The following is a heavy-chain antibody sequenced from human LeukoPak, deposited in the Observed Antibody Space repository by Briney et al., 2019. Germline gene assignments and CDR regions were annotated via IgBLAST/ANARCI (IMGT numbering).Heavy chain of an antibody. CDR2: INPNSGGA. D-gene: IGHD6-19*01. V-gene: IGHV1-2*02. Sequence: VASVNVSCKASGYTFTGYTMHWVRQAPGQGLEWMGWINPNSGGANYAQKFQGRVTMTRDTSISTAYMELSRLRSVDTAMYYCSRDMTMAGEVPQYWGQGTLVTVSS. CDR3: SRDMTMAGEVPQY. J-gene: IGHJ4*02. CDR1: GYTFTGYT.